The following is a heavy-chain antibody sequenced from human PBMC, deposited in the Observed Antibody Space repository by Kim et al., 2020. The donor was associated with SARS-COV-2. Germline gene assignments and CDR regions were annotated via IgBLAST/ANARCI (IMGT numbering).Heavy chain of an antibody. CDR3: ARGPLTYYYDSSGQTQKEDDY. J-gene: IGHJ4*02. Sequence: ASVKVSCKASGYTFTSYYMHWVRQAPGQGLEWMGIINPSGGSTSYAQKFQGRVTMTRDTSTSTVYMELSSLRSEDTAVYYCARGPLTYYYDSSGQTQKEDDYWGQGTLVTVSS. V-gene: IGHV1-46*01. CDR1: GYTFTSYY. D-gene: IGHD3-22*01. CDR2: INPSGGST.